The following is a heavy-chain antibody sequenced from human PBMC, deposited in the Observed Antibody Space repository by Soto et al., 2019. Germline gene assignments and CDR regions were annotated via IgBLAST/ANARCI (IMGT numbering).Heavy chain of an antibody. CDR2: ISGGGSGA. D-gene: IGHD2-15*01. CDR1: GFTFSDHA. Sequence: EVPLLESGGGLVQPGGSLRLSCTASGFTFSDHAMTWVRQAPGKGLEWVSGISGGGSGAYYADSVKGGFTVSRANSKNTLFLQMDSLRAEDTAVYYCAIDLWWYTHWGQGTLVTVSS. V-gene: IGHV3-23*01. CDR3: AIDLWWYTH. J-gene: IGHJ4*02.